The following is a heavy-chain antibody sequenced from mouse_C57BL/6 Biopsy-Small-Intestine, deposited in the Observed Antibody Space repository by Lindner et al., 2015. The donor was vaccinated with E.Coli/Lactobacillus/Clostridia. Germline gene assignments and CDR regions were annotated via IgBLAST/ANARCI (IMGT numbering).Heavy chain of an antibody. J-gene: IGHJ3*01. D-gene: IGHD2-4*01. CDR1: GYTFTSYT. Sequence: VQLQESGAELARPGASVKMSCKASGYTFTSYTMHWVKQGPGQGLEWIGYINPSSGYTKYNQKFKDKATLTADKSSSTAYMQLSSLTSEDSAVYYCARRTIYYDFIFAYWGQGTLVTVSA. CDR3: ARRTIYYDFIFAY. CDR2: INPSSGYT. V-gene: IGHV1-4*01.